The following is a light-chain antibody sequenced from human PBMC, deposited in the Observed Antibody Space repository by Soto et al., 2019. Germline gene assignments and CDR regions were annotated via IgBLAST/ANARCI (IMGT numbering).Light chain of an antibody. V-gene: IGKV1-39*01. J-gene: IGKJ2*03. CDR1: QTISTY. Sequence: DIRMTQSASSLSAYVGDRVTITCRSSQTISTYLNWYQQKPGKAPRLLTYDASSLLSGVPSRFSGSGSGTDFTLTIACLQPEDFSTYCCQQTDSTPYSFAQGTKVDIK. CDR3: QQTDSTPYS. CDR2: DAS.